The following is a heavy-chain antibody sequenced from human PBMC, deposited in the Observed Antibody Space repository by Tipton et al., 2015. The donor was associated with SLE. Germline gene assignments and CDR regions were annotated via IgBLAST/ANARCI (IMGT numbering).Heavy chain of an antibody. Sequence: QSGAEVKKPGASVKVSCKASGYTFTSYYMHWVRQAPGQGLEWMGIINPSGGSTSYAQKFQGRVTMTRDTSTSTVYMELSSLRSEDTAVYYCARGLSMIVVVAGGLAIWGQGTMVTVAS. V-gene: IGHV1-46*01. CDR1: GYTFTSYY. CDR2: INPSGGST. D-gene: IGHD3-22*01. CDR3: ARGLSMIVVVAGGLAI. J-gene: IGHJ3*02.